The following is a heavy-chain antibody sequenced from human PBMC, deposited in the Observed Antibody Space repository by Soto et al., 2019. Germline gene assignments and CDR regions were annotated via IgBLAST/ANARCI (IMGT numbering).Heavy chain of an antibody. D-gene: IGHD2-2*01. CDR3: ATSIVVVPAAMSPFDY. V-gene: IGHV1-18*04. CDR1: GYTFTSYG. Sequence: ASVKVSCKASGYTFTSYGISWVRQSPGQGLEWMGWTSAYNGNTNYAQKLQGRVTMTTDTSTSTAYMELRSLRSDDTAVYYCATSIVVVPAAMSPFDYWGQGTLVTVSS. J-gene: IGHJ4*02. CDR2: TSAYNGNT.